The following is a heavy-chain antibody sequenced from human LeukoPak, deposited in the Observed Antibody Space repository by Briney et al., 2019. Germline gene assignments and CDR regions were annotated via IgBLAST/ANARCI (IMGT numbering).Heavy chain of an antibody. V-gene: IGHV1-2*02. CDR2: INPNSGGT. CDR1: GYTFTGYY. Sequence: GASVKVSCKASGYTFTGYYMHWVRQAPGQGLEWMGWINPNSGGTNYAQKFQGRVTMTRDTSISTAYMELSRLRSDDTAVYYCARDVEYSSPGGGQDYWGQGTLVTVSS. J-gene: IGHJ4*02. CDR3: ARDVEYSSPGGGQDY. D-gene: IGHD6-6*01.